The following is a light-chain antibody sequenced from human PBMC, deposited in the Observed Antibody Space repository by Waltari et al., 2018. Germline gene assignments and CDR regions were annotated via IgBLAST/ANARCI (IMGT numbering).Light chain of an antibody. CDR3: QQYHTYSRT. CDR2: KAS. V-gene: IGKV1-5*03. Sequence: DIQLTQSPSILSASIGDRVTITCRASQYISSWLAWYQQKPGKAPDLLIYKASILESGVPSRFGGTGYGTEFTLTISSLQPDDFATYYCQQYHTYSRTFGQGTKV. CDR1: QYISSW. J-gene: IGKJ1*01.